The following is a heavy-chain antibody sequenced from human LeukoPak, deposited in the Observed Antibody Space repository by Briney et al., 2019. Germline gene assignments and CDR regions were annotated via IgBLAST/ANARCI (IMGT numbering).Heavy chain of an antibody. CDR2: ISSSSSTI. CDR3: ARVPFRGGG. D-gene: IGHD3-10*01. Sequence: GGSLRLSCAASGFTFSSYSMNWVRQAPGKGLEWVSYISSSSSTIYYADSVEGRFTISRDNAKNSLYLQMNSLRAEDTAVYYCARVPFRGGGWGQGTLVTVSS. CDR1: GFTFSSYS. V-gene: IGHV3-48*01. J-gene: IGHJ4*02.